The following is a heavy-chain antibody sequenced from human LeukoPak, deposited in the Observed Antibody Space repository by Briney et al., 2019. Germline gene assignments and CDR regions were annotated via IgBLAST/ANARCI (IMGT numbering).Heavy chain of an antibody. CDR2: IYHSGST. D-gene: IGHD3-9*01. Sequence: PSETLSLTCAVSGYSISSGYYWGWIRQPPGKGLEWIGSIYHSGSTYYNPSLKGRVTISVDTSKNQFSLKLSSVTAADTAVYYCARVGYFDWFTGPDWGQGTLVTVSS. CDR3: ARVGYFDWFTGPD. J-gene: IGHJ4*02. V-gene: IGHV4-38-2*01. CDR1: GYSISSGYY.